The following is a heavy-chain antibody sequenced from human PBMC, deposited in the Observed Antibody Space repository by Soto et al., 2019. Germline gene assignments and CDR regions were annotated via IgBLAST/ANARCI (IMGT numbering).Heavy chain of an antibody. CDR2: IYYGGAT. V-gene: IGHV4-38-2*01. CDR1: GEPMTGGYY. CDR3: ARGWYYFDF. J-gene: IGHJ4*02. D-gene: IGHD2-8*01. Sequence: TSETLSLTCDVSGEPMTGGYYWGWIRHSPGKGLEWIGSIYYGGATYYNPSLRSRLTISIDASKNQFSLRLTSVTAADTALYYCARGWYYFDFWGQGTLVTVSS.